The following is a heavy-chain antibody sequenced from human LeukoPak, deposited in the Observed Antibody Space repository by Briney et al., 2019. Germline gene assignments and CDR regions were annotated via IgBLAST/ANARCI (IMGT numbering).Heavy chain of an antibody. CDR1: GYTFTSYG. J-gene: IGHJ4*02. CDR3: ARDSYYYDSSGYLDY. CDR2: ISAYNGNT. D-gene: IGHD3-22*01. Sequence: GALVKVSCKASGYTFTSYGISWVRQAPGQGLEWMGWISAYNGNTNYAQKLQGRVTMTTDTSTSTAYMELRSLRSDDTAVYYCARDSYYYDSSGYLDYWGQGTLVTVSS. V-gene: IGHV1-18*01.